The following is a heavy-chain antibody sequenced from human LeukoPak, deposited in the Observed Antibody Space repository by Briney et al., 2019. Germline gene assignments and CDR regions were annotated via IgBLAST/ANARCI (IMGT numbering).Heavy chain of an antibody. CDR3: ARDGGPDIVVVPAAIRVGMDV. CDR2: ISSSSSYI. CDR1: GFTFSSCS. D-gene: IGHD2-2*02. J-gene: IGHJ6*02. V-gene: IGHV3-21*01. Sequence: GGSLRLSCGASGFTFSSCSVNGVRRAPGKGLEWVSSISSSSSYIYYADSVKSRFTISRDNAKNSLYLQMNSLRAEDTAVYYCARDGGPDIVVVPAAIRVGMDVWGQGTTVTVSS.